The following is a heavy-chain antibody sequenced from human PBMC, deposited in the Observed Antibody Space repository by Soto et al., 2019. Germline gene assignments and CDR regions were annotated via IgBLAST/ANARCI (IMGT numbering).Heavy chain of an antibody. J-gene: IGHJ6*02. CDR3: ARERTGTTSMDV. Sequence: QVQLVQSGAEVKKPGASVKVSCKASGYTFTSYDINWVRQATGQGLEWMGWMNPNSGNRGYAQKFQGRVTMTRNTSISTAYMELSSLRSEATAVYYCARERTGTTSMDVWGQGTTVTVSS. CDR1: GYTFTSYD. D-gene: IGHD1-1*01. CDR2: MNPNSGNR. V-gene: IGHV1-8*01.